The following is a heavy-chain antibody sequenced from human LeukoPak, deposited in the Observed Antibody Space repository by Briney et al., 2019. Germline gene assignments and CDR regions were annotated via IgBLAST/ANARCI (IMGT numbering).Heavy chain of an antibody. V-gene: IGHV3-21*01. CDR1: GFTVSCNY. D-gene: IGHD3-9*01. CDR3: ARDHPLRYFDY. CDR2: ISSSSSYI. J-gene: IGHJ4*02. Sequence: GGSLRLSCAASGFTVSCNYMNWVRHAPGKGLQWVSSISSSSSYIYYADSVKGRFTISRDNAKNSLYLQMNSLRAEDTAVYYCARDHPLRYFDYWGQGTLVTVSS.